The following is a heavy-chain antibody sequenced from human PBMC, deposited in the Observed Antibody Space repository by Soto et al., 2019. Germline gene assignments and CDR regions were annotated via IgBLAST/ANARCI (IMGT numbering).Heavy chain of an antibody. Sequence: QVQLVQSGAEVKKPGASVKVSCKASGYTFTSYGISWVRQAPGQGLEWMGWISAYNGNTNYAQKLQGRVTMTTDTSTSTAYMELRSLRSDDTAVYYCARDLYPLERDFWNGYDYWGQGTLVTVSS. V-gene: IGHV1-18*04. CDR3: ARDLYPLERDFWNGYDY. J-gene: IGHJ4*02. CDR2: ISAYNGNT. CDR1: GYTFTSYG. D-gene: IGHD3-3*01.